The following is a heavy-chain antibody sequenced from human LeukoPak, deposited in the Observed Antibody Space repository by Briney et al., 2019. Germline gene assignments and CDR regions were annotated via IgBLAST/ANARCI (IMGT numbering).Heavy chain of an antibody. CDR3: AKEYYGCFDY. V-gene: IGHV3-23*01. CDR1: GLTFRDYA. CDR2: IKNGGGRT. J-gene: IGHJ4*02. D-gene: IGHD3-10*01. Sequence: PGGSLRLSCTVSGLTFRDYAMSWVRLAPGKGLEWISTIKNGGGRTNYMTKYADSVKDRLTISRDDSMTTVFLQMNSLRAEDTAVYSCAKEYYGCFDYWGQGALVTVSS.